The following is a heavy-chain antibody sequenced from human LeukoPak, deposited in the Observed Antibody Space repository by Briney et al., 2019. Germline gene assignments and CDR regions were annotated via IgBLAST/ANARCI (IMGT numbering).Heavy chain of an antibody. V-gene: IGHV1-69*13. CDR1: GGTFSSYA. CDR3: ARAGSPYNWFDP. CDR2: IIPIFGTA. J-gene: IGHJ5*02. Sequence: ASVKVSCKASGGTFSSYAISWVRQAPGQGLEWMGGIIPIFGTANYAQKFQGRVTITADESTSTAYMELSSLRSDDTAVYYCARAGSPYNWFDPWGQGTLVTVSS. D-gene: IGHD2-15*01.